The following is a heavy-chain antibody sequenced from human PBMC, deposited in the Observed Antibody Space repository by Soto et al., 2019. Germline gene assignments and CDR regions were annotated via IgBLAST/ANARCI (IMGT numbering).Heavy chain of an antibody. CDR2: ISYSGST. D-gene: IGHD1-26*01. V-gene: IGHV4-59*01. CDR1: GGSISSCY. Sequence: QVQLQESGPGLVKPSETLSLTCTVSGGSISSCYWSWIRQPPGTGLEWIGYISYSGSTNYNPSLKSLFTISVDTCKNQFSLNQSTVTAADTAVYYCARTLGAINYYYYYGMDVWGQGSTVTASS. J-gene: IGHJ6*02. CDR3: ARTLGAINYYYYYGMDV.